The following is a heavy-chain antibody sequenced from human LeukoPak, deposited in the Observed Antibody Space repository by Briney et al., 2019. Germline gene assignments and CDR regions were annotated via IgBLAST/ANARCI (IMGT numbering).Heavy chain of an antibody. CDR1: GYTFSNYY. CDR3: ARMSGYCSGGSCYGNNWFDP. V-gene: IGHV1-46*01. Sequence: GASVKVSCKASGYTFSNYYMHWVRQAPGQGLEWMGIISPSGGSTTYAQRFQGRVTMTRDTSTSTVYMELTSLRSEDTAVYYCARMSGYCSGGSCYGNNWFDPWGQGTLVTVSS. J-gene: IGHJ5*02. CDR2: ISPSGGST. D-gene: IGHD2-15*01.